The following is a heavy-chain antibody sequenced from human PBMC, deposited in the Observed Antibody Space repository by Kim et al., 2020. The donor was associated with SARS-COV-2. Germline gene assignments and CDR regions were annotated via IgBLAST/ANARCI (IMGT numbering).Heavy chain of an antibody. D-gene: IGHD3-10*01. J-gene: IGHJ4*02. CDR1: GFTFSSYS. V-gene: IGHV3-48*02. CDR2: ISSTGGSK. CDR3: ARGRGSGTSYYFDY. Sequence: GGSLRLSCAASGFTFSSYSMNWVRQAPGKGLEWVSYISSTGGSKYHADSVKGRFTISRDNAKNSLYLQMNSLRDEDMAVYYCARGRGSGTSYYFDYWGQGTLVTVSS.